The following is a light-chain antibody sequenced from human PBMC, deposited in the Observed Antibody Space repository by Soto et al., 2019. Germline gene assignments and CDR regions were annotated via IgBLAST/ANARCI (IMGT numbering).Light chain of an antibody. CDR2: EAS. V-gene: IGKV3-11*01. Sequence: IVVTHSVAALSLSPGKTASLSCTASQSSSTYLAWYQQKPGQAPRLLMYEASSRATGVPARFSASGSGTDFTLTISRLEPEDFAVYYCQQCGSSPITFGEGTRLDI. J-gene: IGKJ4*01. CDR3: QQCGSSPIT. CDR1: QSSSTY.